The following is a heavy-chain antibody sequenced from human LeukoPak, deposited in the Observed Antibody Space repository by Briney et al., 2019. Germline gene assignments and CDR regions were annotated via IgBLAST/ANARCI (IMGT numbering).Heavy chain of an antibody. V-gene: IGHV3-64D*09. Sequence: PGGSLRLSCSASGFPFSGYSMHWVRPAPGKGLEYVSAISDSGGSTYYADSVKGRFTISRDNSKNTLYLQMSSLRAEDTAVYFCVRGYSFGPYGMDVWGQGTTVTVSS. J-gene: IGHJ6*02. CDR3: VRGYSFGPYGMDV. D-gene: IGHD2-15*01. CDR2: ISDSGGST. CDR1: GFPFSGYS.